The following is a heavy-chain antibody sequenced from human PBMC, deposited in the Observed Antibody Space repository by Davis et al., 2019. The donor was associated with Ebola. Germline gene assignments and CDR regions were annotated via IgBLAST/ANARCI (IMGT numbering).Heavy chain of an antibody. D-gene: IGHD2-8*01. J-gene: IGHJ6*03. V-gene: IGHV3-33*01. Sequence: GESLKISCAASGFTFRSYGMHWVRQAPGKGLEWVAVIWHDGSNEYYSDSVKGRFTISRDNTKNTLYLQMNSLRAEDTAVYYCARDPNEYYMDVWGKGTTVTVSS. CDR3: ARDPNEYYMDV. CDR2: IWHDGSNE. CDR1: GFTFRSYG.